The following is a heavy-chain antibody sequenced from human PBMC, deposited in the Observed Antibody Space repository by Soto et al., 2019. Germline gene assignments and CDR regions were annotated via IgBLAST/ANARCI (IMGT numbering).Heavy chain of an antibody. D-gene: IGHD3-9*01. CDR3: ARSAGWDEVHP. J-gene: IGHJ5*02. CDR1: GDSVSSPYY. Sequence: QVQLQESGPGLVKPSGTLSLTCAVSGDSVSSPYYWCWVRQPPGKGLEWIGEVFHTGTTSYNPSLRSRVTISMDKSNNQFSLNLSSVTAADTAVYYCARSAGWDEVHPWGPGTLVIVSS. CDR2: VFHTGTT. V-gene: IGHV4-4*02.